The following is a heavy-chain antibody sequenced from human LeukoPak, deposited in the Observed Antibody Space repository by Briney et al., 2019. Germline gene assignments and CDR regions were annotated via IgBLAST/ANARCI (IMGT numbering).Heavy chain of an antibody. J-gene: IGHJ4*02. D-gene: IGHD1-26*01. Sequence: PGGSLRLSCAASGFTFSSYSMNWVRQAPGKGLEWVSSISSSSSYIYYADSVKGRFTISRDNAKNSLYLQMNSLRAEDTAVYYCARDLVGATTGLYYFDYWGQGTLVTVSS. CDR1: GFTFSSYS. V-gene: IGHV3-21*01. CDR2: ISSSSSYI. CDR3: ARDLVGATTGLYYFDY.